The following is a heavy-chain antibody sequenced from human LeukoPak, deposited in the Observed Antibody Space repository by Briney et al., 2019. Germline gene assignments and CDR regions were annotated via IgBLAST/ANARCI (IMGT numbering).Heavy chain of an antibody. CDR1: GFIFSSYA. CDR3: ATRIAVAGIRSAFDI. CDR2: ISGSGGST. D-gene: IGHD6-19*01. Sequence: GGSRRLSCAAFGFIFSSYATSWVRQPPGKGLEWVSAISGSGGSTYYADSVKGRFTISRDNSKKTLYLQMNSLRAEDTAVYYCATRIAVAGIRSAFDIWGQGTMVTVSS. V-gene: IGHV3-23*01. J-gene: IGHJ3*02.